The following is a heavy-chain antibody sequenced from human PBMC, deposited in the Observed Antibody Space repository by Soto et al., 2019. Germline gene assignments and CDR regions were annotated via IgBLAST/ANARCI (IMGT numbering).Heavy chain of an antibody. V-gene: IGHV1-3*01. CDR2: LNPDNGNT. CDR3: ARNRLIGVPKANNSFAA. D-gene: IGHD6-6*01. CDR1: GFTFSDNL. J-gene: IGHJ3*01. Sequence: QVQLVQTGAELKKPGASVNISCTASGFTFSDNLINGVRQAPGQGLEWMGWLNPDNGNTRYSETFPGSVTIFRQSTVSIAYFELTDLETTDTAIFFCARNRLIGVPKANNSFAAWGQGTMLTVTS.